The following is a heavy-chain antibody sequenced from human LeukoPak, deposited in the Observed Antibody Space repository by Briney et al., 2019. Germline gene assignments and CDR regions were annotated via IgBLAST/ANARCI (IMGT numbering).Heavy chain of an antibody. CDR1: GLTFSSFG. V-gene: IGHV3-30*02. Sequence: GGSWGLSGAGSGLTFSSFGMNGVRQAPGKGREGGAFIRYDGSNKYYADSVKGRFTISRDNSKNTLYLQMSSLRAEDTAVYYCAKDSDSSTWRADYWGQGTLVTVSS. J-gene: IGHJ4*02. D-gene: IGHD6-13*01. CDR2: IRYDGSNK. CDR3: AKDSDSSTWRADY.